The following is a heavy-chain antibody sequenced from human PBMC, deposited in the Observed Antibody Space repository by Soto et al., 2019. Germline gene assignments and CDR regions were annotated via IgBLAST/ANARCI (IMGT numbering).Heavy chain of an antibody. CDR2: ISAYNGNT. CDR1: GYTFTSSG. V-gene: IGHV1-18*01. CDR3: ATASIAPPWQFDY. J-gene: IGHJ4*02. D-gene: IGHD6-6*01. Sequence: ASVKVSCKASGYTFTSSGISWVRQAPGQGLEWMGWISAYNGNTIYAQKFQGRVTMTEDTSTDTAYMELSSLRSDDSAVYYCATASIAPPWQFDYWGQGTLVTVSS.